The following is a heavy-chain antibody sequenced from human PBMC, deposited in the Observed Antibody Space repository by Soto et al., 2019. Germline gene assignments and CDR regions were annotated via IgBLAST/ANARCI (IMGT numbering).Heavy chain of an antibody. CDR3: ARGKHGGQTFRWFDP. CDR2: INHSGST. D-gene: IGHD2-21*01. J-gene: IGHJ5*02. V-gene: IGHV4-34*01. CDR1: GGSFSGYY. Sequence: PSETLSLTCAVYGGSFSGYYWSWIRQPPGKGLEWIGEINHSGSTNYNPSLKSRVTISVDTSKNQFSLKLSSVTAADTAVYYCARGKHGGQTFRWFDPWGQGTLVTVSS.